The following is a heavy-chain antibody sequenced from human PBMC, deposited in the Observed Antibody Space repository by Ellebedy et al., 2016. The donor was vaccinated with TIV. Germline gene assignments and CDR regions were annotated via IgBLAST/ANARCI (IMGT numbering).Heavy chain of an antibody. V-gene: IGHV1-69*13. J-gene: IGHJ4*02. CDR3: AIHEQWAGYCDS. D-gene: IGHD1-26*01. CDR1: GGTFGLYA. Sequence: AASVKVSCKASGGTFGLYAITWDRHPPAHGLEWMGGIIPIFGTTNYAQNFQARVTITADESTGTACMELSSLRSEDTAVYFCAIHEQWAGYCDSWGQGTLVTVSS. CDR2: IIPIFGTT.